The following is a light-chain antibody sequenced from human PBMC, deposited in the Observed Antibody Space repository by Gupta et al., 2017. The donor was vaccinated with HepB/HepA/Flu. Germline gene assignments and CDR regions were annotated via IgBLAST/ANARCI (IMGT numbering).Light chain of an antibody. Sequence: QPVLTQPPSASGTPGQRVAISCSGSSSNVGRDNVYWYRQIQGTDTKRLIDNDDRRPSGVPDRFSCSKSGTSASLSISGLRSEDEADYYCAAWDNSLSAYVFGTGTWVTVL. V-gene: IGLV1-47*02. CDR2: NDD. CDR3: AAWDNSLSAYV. CDR1: SSNVGRDN. J-gene: IGLJ1*01.